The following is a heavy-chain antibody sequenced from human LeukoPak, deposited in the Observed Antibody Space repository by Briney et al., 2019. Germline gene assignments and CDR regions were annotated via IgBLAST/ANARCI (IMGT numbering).Heavy chain of an antibody. CDR2: IKPDGSEK. Sequence: GGSLRLSCAASEFIFSNYWMSWLRQAPGKGLEWVANIKPDGSEKNYVDSVRGRFTISRDNAKSSVFLQMNSLRAEDTAVYYCARRGYTFDYWGLGTLVTVSS. CDR1: EFIFSNYW. V-gene: IGHV3-7*01. CDR3: ARRGYTFDY. D-gene: IGHD5-24*01. J-gene: IGHJ4*02.